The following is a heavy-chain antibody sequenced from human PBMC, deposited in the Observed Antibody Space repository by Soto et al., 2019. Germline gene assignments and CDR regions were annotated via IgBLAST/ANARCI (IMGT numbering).Heavy chain of an antibody. CDR3: AINPSNTWLRGLDY. CDR2: IYYNRST. D-gene: IGHD6-13*01. J-gene: IGHJ4*02. Sequence: QVQLQESGPRLVKPSETLSLTCTVSGDSIRSYYWSWIRQSPGKGLEGIGYIYYNRSTNYNPSLKSRVTISEDTSKSQISLKLNSVTAADTAVYYCAINPSNTWLRGLDYWGQGTLVTVSS. CDR1: GDSIRSYY. V-gene: IGHV4-59*01.